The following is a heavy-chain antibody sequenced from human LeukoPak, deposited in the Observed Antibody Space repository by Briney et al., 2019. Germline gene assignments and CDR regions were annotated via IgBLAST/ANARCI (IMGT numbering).Heavy chain of an antibody. CDR2: IYTSGST. CDR3: ARANGDYGSYWFAP. V-gene: IGHV4-4*07. D-gene: IGHD4-17*01. J-gene: IGHJ5*02. CDR1: GGSISSYY. Sequence: PSETLSLTCTVSGGSISSYYWSWIRQPAGKGLEWIGRIYTSGSTNYNPSLKSRVTMSVDTSQNQFSLKLSSVTAADTAVYYCARANGDYGSYWFAPWGQGTLVTVSS.